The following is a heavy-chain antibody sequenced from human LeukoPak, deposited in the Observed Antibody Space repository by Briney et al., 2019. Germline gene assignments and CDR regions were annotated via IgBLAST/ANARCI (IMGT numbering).Heavy chain of an antibody. Sequence: GASVKVSCKTSGYSENFYGITWVRQVAGQGLEWMGWISAYNGNTNYAQKLQGRVTMTTDTSTSTAYMELRSLRSDDTAVYYCARGACGSGGSCSSYYVDVWGKGTTVTVSS. CDR2: ISAYNGNT. V-gene: IGHV1-18*01. CDR3: ARGACGSGGSCSSYYVDV. D-gene: IGHD2-15*01. J-gene: IGHJ6*03. CDR1: GYSENFYG.